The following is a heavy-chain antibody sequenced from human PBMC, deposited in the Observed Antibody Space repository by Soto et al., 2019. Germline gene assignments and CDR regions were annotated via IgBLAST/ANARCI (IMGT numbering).Heavy chain of an antibody. CDR1: GFSLSNARMG. D-gene: IGHD3-16*02. J-gene: IGHJ6*03. CDR2: IFSNDEK. Sequence: QVTLKESGPVLVKPTETLTLTCTVSGFSLSNARMGVSWIRQPPGKALEWLAHIFSNDEKSYSTSLKSRLTISKDTSKSLVVLTMTNMDPVDTATYYCARISMITFGGVIVSGRYYYMDVWGKGTTVTVSS. V-gene: IGHV2-26*01. CDR3: ARISMITFGGVIVSGRYYYMDV.